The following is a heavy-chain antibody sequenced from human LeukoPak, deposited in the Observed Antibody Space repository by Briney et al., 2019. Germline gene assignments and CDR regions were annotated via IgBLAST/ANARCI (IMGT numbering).Heavy chain of an antibody. CDR1: GGSISSGGYY. Sequence: SETLSLTFTVSGGSISSGGYYWSWIRQHPGKGLEWIGYIYYSGSTYYNPSLKSRVTISVDTSKNQFSLKLSSVTAADTAVYYCARDSETTVTPRYFDLWGRGTLVTVSS. V-gene: IGHV4-31*03. CDR3: ARDSETTVTPRYFDL. D-gene: IGHD4-17*01. J-gene: IGHJ2*01. CDR2: IYYSGST.